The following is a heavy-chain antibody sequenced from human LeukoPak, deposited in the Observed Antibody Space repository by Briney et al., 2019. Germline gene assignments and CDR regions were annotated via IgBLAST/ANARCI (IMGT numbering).Heavy chain of an antibody. J-gene: IGHJ3*02. V-gene: IGHV3-23*01. D-gene: IGHD3-10*01. CDR2: LSESTSST. CDR3: AKEKFGAFDI. Sequence: GGSLRLSCAASGFTFSSYAMSWVRQAPEKGLEWVSALSESTSSTYYADSVKGRFTISRDNSKDTLYLQMNSLRAEDTAIYYCAKEKFGAFDIWGQGTMVTVSS. CDR1: GFTFSSYA.